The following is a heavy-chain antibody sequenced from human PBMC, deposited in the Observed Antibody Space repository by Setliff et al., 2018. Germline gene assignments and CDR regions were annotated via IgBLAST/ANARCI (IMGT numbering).Heavy chain of an antibody. Sequence: SETLSLTCAAYGGSFSGYYWSWIRQPPGKGLEWIGEINHSGSTNYNPSLKSRVTISVDTSKNQFSLKLSSVTAADTAVSYCARGRGYCSSTSCSTYYYYGMDVWGQGTTVTVSS. CDR1: GGSFSGYY. CDR2: INHSGST. CDR3: ARGRGYCSSTSCSTYYYYGMDV. J-gene: IGHJ6*02. D-gene: IGHD2-2*01. V-gene: IGHV4-34*01.